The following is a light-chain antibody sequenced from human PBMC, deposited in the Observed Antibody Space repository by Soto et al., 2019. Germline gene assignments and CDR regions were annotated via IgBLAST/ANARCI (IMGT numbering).Light chain of an antibody. Sequence: DIQMTQSPTSLSASIGDTVTMTCRASQTIDRRVNWYQQKPGKPPKLLIYAISTLQSGVPSRFSGGGSGADVTLTISSLQPEDFATYYCQQSDSVPVTFGQGTRLEIK. CDR1: QTIDRR. J-gene: IGKJ5*01. CDR2: AIS. CDR3: QQSDSVPVT. V-gene: IGKV1-39*01.